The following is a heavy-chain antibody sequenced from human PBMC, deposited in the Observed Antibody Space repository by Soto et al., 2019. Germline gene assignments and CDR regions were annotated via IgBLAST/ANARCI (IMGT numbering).Heavy chain of an antibody. J-gene: IGHJ4*02. V-gene: IGHV3-23*01. Sequence: LRLSCAASGFTFSSYAMSWVRQAPGKGLEWVSAISGSGGSTYYADSVKGRFTISRDNSKNTLYLQMNSLRAEDTAVYYCAKQVGYYDSSGYSDYWGQGTLVTVSS. CDR2: ISGSGGST. CDR3: AKQVGYYDSSGYSDY. CDR1: GFTFSSYA. D-gene: IGHD3-22*01.